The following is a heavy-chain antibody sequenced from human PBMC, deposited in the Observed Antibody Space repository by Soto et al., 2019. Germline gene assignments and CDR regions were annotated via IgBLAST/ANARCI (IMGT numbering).Heavy chain of an antibody. CDR2: IGGGGGST. CDR3: AKPLDNYGDYDY. Sequence: EVQLLESGGALVQPGGSLRLSCAASGFTFSSYAMSWVRQAQGKGLEWVSAIGGGGGSTYYADSVKGRFTISRDNSKNTLYLQMNSLRAEDTAVYYCAKPLDNYGDYDYWGQGTLVTVSS. CDR1: GFTFSSYA. D-gene: IGHD4-17*01. V-gene: IGHV3-23*01. J-gene: IGHJ4*02.